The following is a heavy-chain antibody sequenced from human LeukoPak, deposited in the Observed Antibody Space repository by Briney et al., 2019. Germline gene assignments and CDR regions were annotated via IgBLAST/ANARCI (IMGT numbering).Heavy chain of an antibody. J-gene: IGHJ4*02. CDR1: GFSLTTSGVC. CDR3: ARMGCGSYPNYFDY. D-gene: IGHD1-26*01. V-gene: IGHV2-70*11. CDR2: IDWDTDK. Sequence: SGPAPVKPTQTLTLTCTFSGFSLTTSGVCVNWIRQPPGKALEWLARIDWDTDKYYSTSLKTRLTISKDTSKNQVVLTMTNMDPVDTASYFCARMGCGSYPNYFDYWGQGILVTVSS.